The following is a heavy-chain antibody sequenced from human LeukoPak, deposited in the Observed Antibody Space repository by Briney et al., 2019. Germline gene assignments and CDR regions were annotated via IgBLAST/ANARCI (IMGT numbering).Heavy chain of an antibody. V-gene: IGHV3-48*01. CDR2: TSSGSSTI. CDR3: APRGYFDCT. D-gene: IGHD3-9*01. CDR1: GFTFSSYS. Sequence: GGSLRLSCAASGFTFSSYSMNWVRQAPGKGLEWVSCTSSGSSTIYYADSVKGRFTISKDSVKNSLSLQMNSLRVEDTAVYYCAPRGYFDCTWGQGTLVTVSS. J-gene: IGHJ5*02.